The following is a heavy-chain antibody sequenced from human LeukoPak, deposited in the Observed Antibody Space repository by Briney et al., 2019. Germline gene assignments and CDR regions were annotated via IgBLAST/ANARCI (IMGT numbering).Heavy chain of an antibody. J-gene: IGHJ6*02. CDR2: ISYDGSNK. D-gene: IGHD3-10*01. CDR1: GFTFSSYA. Sequence: GSLRLSCAASGFTFSSYAMHWVRQAPGKGLEWVAVISYDGSNKYYADSVKGRFTTSRDNSKNTLYLQMNSLRAEDTAVYYCATLMDRGVIAPPSYYYGMDVWGQGTTVTVSS. V-gene: IGHV3-30-3*01. CDR3: ATLMDRGVIAPPSYYYGMDV.